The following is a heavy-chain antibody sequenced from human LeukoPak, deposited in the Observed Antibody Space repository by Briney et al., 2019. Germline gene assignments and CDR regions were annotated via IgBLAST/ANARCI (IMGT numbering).Heavy chain of an antibody. V-gene: IGHV5-51*01. CDR2: IYPGDSDT. CDR1: GYSFTNYW. J-gene: IGHJ4*02. D-gene: IGHD5-18*01. Sequence: RGESLKISCKGSGYSFTNYWIGWVRQMPGRGLEWMGIIYPGDSDTRYSPSFQGQVTFSADKSISTAYLQWSSLKASDTAIYYCARRTPLTAIPFDFDSWGQGTLVTVSS. CDR3: ARRTPLTAIPFDFDS.